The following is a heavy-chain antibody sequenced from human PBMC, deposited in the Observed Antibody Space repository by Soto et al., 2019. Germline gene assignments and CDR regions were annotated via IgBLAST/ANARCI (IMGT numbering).Heavy chain of an antibody. Sequence: SETLSLTCAVYGGSFSGYYWSWIRQPPGKGLEWIGEINHIGSTNYNPSLKSRVTISVDTSKNQFSLKLSSVTAADTAVYYCARGVIIVGTTGNAFDIWGQGIMVTVSS. CDR2: INHIGST. J-gene: IGHJ3*02. CDR3: ARGVIIVGTTGNAFDI. V-gene: IGHV4-34*01. D-gene: IGHD1-26*01. CDR1: GGSFSGYY.